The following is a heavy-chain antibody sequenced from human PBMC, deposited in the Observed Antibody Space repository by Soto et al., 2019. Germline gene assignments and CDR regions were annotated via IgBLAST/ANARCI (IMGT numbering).Heavy chain of an antibody. CDR1: GFTFSSYS. CDR3: ARVFYSVAGTGGLDY. D-gene: IGHD6-19*01. CDR2: LSSSSSTI. V-gene: IGHV3-48*02. Sequence: EVQLVESGGGLVQPGGSLRLSCAASGFTFSSYSMNWVRQAPGKGLEWDSYLSSSSSTIYYADSVKGRFTTSRDNAKNSLYLQMNSLRDEDTAVYYCARVFYSVAGTGGLDYWGQGTLVTVSS. J-gene: IGHJ4*02.